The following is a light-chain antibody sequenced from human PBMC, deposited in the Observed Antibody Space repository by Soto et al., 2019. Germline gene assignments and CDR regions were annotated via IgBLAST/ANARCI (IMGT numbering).Light chain of an antibody. CDR1: QGISNY. CDR3: QPFNSYPLT. Sequence: DVQLTQYPSFLSASVGDRVIITCMASQGISNYLAWYQQKSGKAPNLLIYGASTLQSGVTSRFSGSGSGTEFTLTISSLQPEDFATYHCQPFNSYPLTFGGGTKVDIK. J-gene: IGKJ4*01. V-gene: IGKV1-9*01. CDR2: GAS.